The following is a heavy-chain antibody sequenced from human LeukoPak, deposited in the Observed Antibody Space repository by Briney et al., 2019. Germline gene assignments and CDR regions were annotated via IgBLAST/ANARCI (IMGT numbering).Heavy chain of an antibody. CDR3: ARDLRYSDWLLYGMDV. CDR1: GFTVSSNY. Sequence: GGSLRLSCAASGFTVSSNYMSWVRQARGKGVEWVSTIYTSGSTYYADSVKGRFTISRDNSQNTLYLQMNSLRAEDTAVYYCARDLRYSDWLLYGMDVWGQGTTVTVSS. V-gene: IGHV3-66*01. J-gene: IGHJ6*02. D-gene: IGHD3-9*01. CDR2: IYTSGST.